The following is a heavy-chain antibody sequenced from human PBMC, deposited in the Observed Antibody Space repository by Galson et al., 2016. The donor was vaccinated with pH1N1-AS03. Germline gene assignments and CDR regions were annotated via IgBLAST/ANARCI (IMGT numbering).Heavy chain of an antibody. V-gene: IGHV4-4*07. CDR3: ARDYRWAFDY. CDR1: GGSINRNN. D-gene: IGHD3-16*02. J-gene: IGHJ4*02. CDR2: IYSSGSS. Sequence: ETLSLTCTVSGGSINRNNWSWIRQPAGKGLEWIGRIYSSGSSSYNPSLKSRVTMSLDTSKNQLSLKLSSVTAADTAVYYCARDYRWAFDYWGQGTLVTVSS.